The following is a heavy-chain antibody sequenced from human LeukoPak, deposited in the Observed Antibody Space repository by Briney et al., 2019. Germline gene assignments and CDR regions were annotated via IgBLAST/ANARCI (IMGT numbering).Heavy chain of an antibody. CDR1: GGTFSSYA. Sequence: ASVKVSCKASGGTFSSYAISWVRQAPGQGLEWMGGIIPIFGTANYAQKFQGRVTITADKSTSTAYMELSSLRSEDTAVYYCARRVLWFGEFTKKDYYYMDVWGKGTTVTVSS. CDR3: ARRVLWFGEFTKKDYYYMDV. D-gene: IGHD3-10*01. J-gene: IGHJ6*03. V-gene: IGHV1-69*06. CDR2: IIPIFGTA.